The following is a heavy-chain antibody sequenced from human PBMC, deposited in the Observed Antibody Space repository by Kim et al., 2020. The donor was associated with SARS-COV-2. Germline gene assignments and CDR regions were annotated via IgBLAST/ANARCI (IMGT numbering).Heavy chain of an antibody. Sequence: GGSLRLSCAASGFTFSSYWMHWVRQAPGKGLVWVSPINSDGSSTSYADSVKGRFTISRDNAKNTLYLQMNSLRAEDTAVYYCARHARGQQLVNNWFDPWGEGALVTVSS. J-gene: IGHJ5*02. V-gene: IGHV3-74*01. CDR1: GFTFSSYW. D-gene: IGHD6-13*01. CDR3: ARHARGQQLVNNWFDP. CDR2: INSDGSST.